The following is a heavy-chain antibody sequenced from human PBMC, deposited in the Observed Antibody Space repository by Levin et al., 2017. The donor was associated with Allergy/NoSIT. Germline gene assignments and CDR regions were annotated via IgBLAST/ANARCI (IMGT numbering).Heavy chain of an antibody. Sequence: SQTLSLTCAISGDSVSSNTVAWNWIRQSPSRGLEWLGRTYYTSKWYSDYASSVKSRITINPDTSKNQISLQLNSVTPEDTAVYYCAREYINVFAYWGQGTLVTVSS. CDR1: GDSVSSNTVA. D-gene: IGHD1-14*01. V-gene: IGHV6-1*01. CDR3: AREYINVFAY. CDR2: TYYTSKWYS. J-gene: IGHJ4*02.